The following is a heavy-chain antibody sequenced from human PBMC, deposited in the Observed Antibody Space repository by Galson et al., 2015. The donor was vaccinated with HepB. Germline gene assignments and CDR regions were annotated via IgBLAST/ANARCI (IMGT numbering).Heavy chain of an antibody. CDR3: ARAIQVGATSQGFDY. J-gene: IGHJ4*02. V-gene: IGHV3-13*01. CDR2: IGTAGDT. CDR1: GFTFSSYD. D-gene: IGHD1-26*01. Sequence: SLRLSCAASGFTFSSYDMHWVRQPTGKGLEWVSAIGTAGDTYYPGSVKGRFTISRENAKNSLYLQMYSLRAGDTAVYYCARAIQVGATSQGFDYWGQGTLVTVSS.